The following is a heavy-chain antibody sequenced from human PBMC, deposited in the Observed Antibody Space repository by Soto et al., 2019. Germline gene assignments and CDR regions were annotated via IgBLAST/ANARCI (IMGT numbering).Heavy chain of an antibody. CDR3: ARSVFP. V-gene: IGHV4-31*03. CDR2: IYYSGNT. CDR1: GGSISSGGYY. Sequence: QVQLQESGPGLVKPSQTLSLTCTVSGGSISSGGYYWSWIRQHPGKGLGWIGYIYYSGNTYSNPSPXIXXTISVDTSKNPFSLKLTSVTAADTAVYYCARSVFPWGQGTLVTVSS. J-gene: IGHJ5*02.